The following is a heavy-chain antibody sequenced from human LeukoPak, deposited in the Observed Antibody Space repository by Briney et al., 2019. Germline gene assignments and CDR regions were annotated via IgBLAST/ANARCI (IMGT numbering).Heavy chain of an antibody. CDR2: IIWNGGST. Sequence: GGPLRLSCAASGFTFDDYGMSWVRQAPGKGLEWGSGIIWNGGSTGYADSVKGRFTISRDNAKNTLYLQMNSLRAEDTALYYCARDFSYYYDSSGSFDYWGQGNLVTVSS. D-gene: IGHD3-22*01. V-gene: IGHV3-20*04. J-gene: IGHJ4*02. CDR3: ARDFSYYYDSSGSFDY. CDR1: GFTFDDYG.